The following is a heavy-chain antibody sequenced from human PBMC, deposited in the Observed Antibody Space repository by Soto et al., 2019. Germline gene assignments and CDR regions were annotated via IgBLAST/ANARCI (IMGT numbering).Heavy chain of an antibody. CDR2: IYYPGSST. J-gene: IGHJ2*01. V-gene: IGHV4-39*01. CDR3: VAGSGFAYFDL. CDR1: GVSINNIGRF. D-gene: IGHD3-22*01. Sequence: PSETLSLTCDVSGVSINNIGRFLVWIRQPPGKGLEWIGSIYYPGSSTYYNQSLKSRGTISVDTSKNQFSLRMNSVTAADTAVYYCVAGSGFAYFDLWGRGTLVTVSS.